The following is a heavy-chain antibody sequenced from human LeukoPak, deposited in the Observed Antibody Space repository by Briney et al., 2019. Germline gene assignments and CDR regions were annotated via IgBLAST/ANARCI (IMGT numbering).Heavy chain of an antibody. J-gene: IGHJ4*02. CDR1: GFTFSSYS. CDR3: ARDLIVGATPDY. D-gene: IGHD1-26*01. CDR2: ISSSSSYI. Sequence: PGGSLRLSCAASGFTFSSYSMNWVRQAPGKGLEWVSSISSSSSYIYYADSVKGRFTISRDNAKNSLYLQMNSLRAEDTAVYYCARDLIVGATPDYWGQGTLVTVSS. V-gene: IGHV3-21*01.